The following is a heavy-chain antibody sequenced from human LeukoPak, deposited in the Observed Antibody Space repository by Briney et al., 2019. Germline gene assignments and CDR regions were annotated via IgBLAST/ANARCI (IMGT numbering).Heavy chain of an antibody. D-gene: IGHD3-10*01. Sequence: GASVKVSCKASGYTFTGYYMHWVRQAPGQGLEWMGWINPNSGGINYAQKFQGRVTMTRDTSISTAYMELSRLRSDDTAVYYCARDKNLFVPFGTEFDYWGQGTLVTVSS. CDR1: GYTFTGYY. V-gene: IGHV1-2*02. J-gene: IGHJ4*02. CDR2: INPNSGGI. CDR3: ARDKNLFVPFGTEFDY.